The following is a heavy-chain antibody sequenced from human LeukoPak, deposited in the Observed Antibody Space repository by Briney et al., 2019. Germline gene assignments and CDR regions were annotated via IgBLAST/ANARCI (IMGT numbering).Heavy chain of an antibody. Sequence: SVKVSCKASGGTFSSYAISWVRQAPGQGLEWMGGIIPIFGTANYAQKFQGRVTITADESTSTAYMELSSLRSEDTAVYYCARGGLLGYCSSTSCYTWWFDPWGQGTLVTVSS. CDR1: GGTFSSYA. CDR3: ARGGLLGYCSSTSCYTWWFDP. CDR2: IIPIFGTA. D-gene: IGHD2-2*02. V-gene: IGHV1-69*13. J-gene: IGHJ5*02.